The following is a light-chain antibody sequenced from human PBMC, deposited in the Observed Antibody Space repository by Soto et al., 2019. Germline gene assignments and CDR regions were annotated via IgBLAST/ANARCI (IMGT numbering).Light chain of an antibody. Sequence: QSALTQPRSVSGSPGQSVTISCTGTSSDVGGYNYVSWYQQHPGKAPKLMIYDVSKRPSGVPDRFSGSKSGNTASLTISGXXXXXXADYYCCSYAGSYVVFGGGTKLTVL. CDR2: DVS. V-gene: IGLV2-11*01. J-gene: IGLJ2*01. CDR3: CSYAGSYVV. CDR1: SSDVGGYNY.